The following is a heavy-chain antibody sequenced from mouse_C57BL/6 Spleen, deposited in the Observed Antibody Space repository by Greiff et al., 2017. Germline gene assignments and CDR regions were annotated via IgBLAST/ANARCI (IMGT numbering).Heavy chain of an antibody. CDR1: GFSFNTYA. J-gene: IGHJ3*01. Sequence: DVMLVESGGGLVQPKGSLKLSCAASGFSFNTYAMNWVRQAPGKGLEWVARIRSKSNNYATYYADSVKDRFTISRDDSESMLYLQMNNLKTEDTAMYYCVRDGNFAWFAYWGQGTLVTVSA. CDR2: IRSKSNNYAT. D-gene: IGHD2-1*01. V-gene: IGHV10-1*01. CDR3: VRDGNFAWFAY.